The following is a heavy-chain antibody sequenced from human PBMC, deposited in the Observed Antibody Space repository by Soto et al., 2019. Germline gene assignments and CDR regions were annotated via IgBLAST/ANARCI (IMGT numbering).Heavy chain of an antibody. CDR2: MYYGGRT. J-gene: IGHJ4*02. V-gene: IGHV4-59*08. CDR1: GGSISSYY. CDR3: ARPSPTCSSTSCYTSIDY. Sequence: LSLTCTVSGGSISSYYWSWIRQPPGKGLEWIGYMYYGGRTNYNPSLKSRVTISVDTSKMQVSLKLSSVTAADTAVYFCARPSPTCSSTSCYTSIDYWGQGTLVTVSS. D-gene: IGHD2-2*02.